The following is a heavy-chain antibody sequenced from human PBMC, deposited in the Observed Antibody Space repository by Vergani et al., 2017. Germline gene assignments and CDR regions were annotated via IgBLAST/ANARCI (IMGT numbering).Heavy chain of an antibody. CDR2: ISSSGSTI. V-gene: IGHV3-48*03. Sequence: EVQLVESGGGLVKPGGPLRLSCAASGFTFSSYEMNWVCQAPGKGLEWVSYISSSGSTIYYAASVKGRFTISRDNAKNSLYLQMNSLRAEDTAVYYCAKDLGSGSDDAFDIWGQGTMVTVSS. CDR3: AKDLGSGSDDAFDI. D-gene: IGHD3-10*01. J-gene: IGHJ3*02. CDR1: GFTFSSYE.